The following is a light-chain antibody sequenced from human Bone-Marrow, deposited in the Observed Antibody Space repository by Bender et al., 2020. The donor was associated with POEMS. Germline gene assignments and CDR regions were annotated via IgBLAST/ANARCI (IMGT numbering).Light chain of an antibody. J-gene: IGLJ3*02. V-gene: IGLV1-40*01. CDR2: GNI. CDR1: NSNIGSYY. CDR3: QSYDSSLSGWV. Sequence: QSALTQPPSASQTPGQRVTISCSGHNSNIGSYYVYWYQHLPGTTPALLIYGNINRPSGVPDRFSGSKSGASASLAITGLLAEDEADYYCQSYDSSLSGWVFGGGTKLTVL.